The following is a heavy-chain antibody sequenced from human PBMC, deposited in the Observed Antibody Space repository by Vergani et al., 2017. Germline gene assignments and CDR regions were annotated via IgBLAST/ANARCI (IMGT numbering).Heavy chain of an antibody. D-gene: IGHD4-17*01. V-gene: IGHV4-34*01. CDR2: INHSGST. J-gene: IGHJ3*02. Sequence: QVQLQQWGAGLLKPSETLSLTCAVYGGSFSGYYWSWIRQPPGKGLEWIGEINHSGSTNYNPSLKSRGTISVDTSKNQFSLKLSSVTAADTAVYYCVSGDYVFPYAFDIWGQGTMVTVSS. CDR1: GGSFSGYY. CDR3: VSGDYVFPYAFDI.